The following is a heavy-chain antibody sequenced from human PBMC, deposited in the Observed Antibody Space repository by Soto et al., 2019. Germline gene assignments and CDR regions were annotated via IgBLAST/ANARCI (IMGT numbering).Heavy chain of an antibody. Sequence: QVQLVESGGGVVQPGRSLRLSCAASGFTFSSYGMHWVRQAPGKGLEWVAVIWYDGSNKYYADSVKGRFTISRDNSKNTLYLQMNSLRAEDTAVYYCARDHSSGNPLYYFDYWGQGTLVTVSS. D-gene: IGHD3-10*01. J-gene: IGHJ4*02. CDR1: GFTFSSYG. CDR2: IWYDGSNK. CDR3: ARDHSSGNPLYYFDY. V-gene: IGHV3-33*01.